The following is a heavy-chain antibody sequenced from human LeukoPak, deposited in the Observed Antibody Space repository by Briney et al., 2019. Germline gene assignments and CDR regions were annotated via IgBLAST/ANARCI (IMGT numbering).Heavy chain of an antibody. V-gene: IGHV3-23*01. CDR3: AKAARVTYYYHSSGHEADY. J-gene: IGHJ4*02. CDR1: GFTFSSYA. Sequence: GGSLRLSCAASGFTFSSYAMSWVRQAPGKGLEWVSAISGSGGSTYYADSVKGRFTISRDNSKNTLYLQMTSLRAEDTAVYYCAKAARVTYYYHSSGHEADYWGQGTLVTVSS. D-gene: IGHD3-22*01. CDR2: ISGSGGST.